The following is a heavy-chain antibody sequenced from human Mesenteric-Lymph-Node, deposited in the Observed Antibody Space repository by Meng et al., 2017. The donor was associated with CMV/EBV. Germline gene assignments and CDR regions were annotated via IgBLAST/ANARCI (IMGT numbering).Heavy chain of an antibody. J-gene: IGHJ4*02. CDR2: IYYSGST. D-gene: IGHD2-15*01. V-gene: IGHV4-39*07. Sequence: SETLSLTCTVSGGSISSSSYYWGWIRQPPGKGLEWIGSIYYSGSTTYNPSLKSRVTISVDTSKNQFSLRLSSVTAADTAVYYCARVSRYCSGGSCPYYFDYWGQGTLVTVSS. CDR1: GGSISSSSYY. CDR3: ARVSRYCSGGSCPYYFDY.